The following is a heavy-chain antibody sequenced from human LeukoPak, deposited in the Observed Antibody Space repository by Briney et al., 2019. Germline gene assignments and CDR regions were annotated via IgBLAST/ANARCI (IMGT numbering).Heavy chain of an antibody. V-gene: IGHV1-18*01. CDR3: ASTSGGSFNDAFDI. J-gene: IGHJ3*02. Sequence: ASVKVSCKASGYTFTSYGISWVRQAPGQGLEWMGWISAYNGNTNYAQKLQGRVTMTTDTSTSTAYMELRSLRSDDTAVYYCASTSGGSFNDAFDIWGQGTMVTVSS. D-gene: IGHD2-15*01. CDR2: ISAYNGNT. CDR1: GYTFTSYG.